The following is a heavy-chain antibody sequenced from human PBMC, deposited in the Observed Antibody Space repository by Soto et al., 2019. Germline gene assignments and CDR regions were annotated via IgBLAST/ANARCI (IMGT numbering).Heavy chain of an antibody. D-gene: IGHD5-18*01. CDR1: GFTFSSYS. CDR3: ARIIGYGHHSYGMDV. V-gene: IGHV3-21*01. J-gene: IGHJ6*02. Sequence: EVQLVESGGGLVKPGGSLRLSCEASGFTFSSYSMNWVRQAPGKGLEWVSSISSSSSYIYYADSVKGRFTISRDNAKDSLYLQMNSLRAEVTAVYYCARIIGYGHHSYGMDVWGQGTTVTVSS. CDR2: ISSSSSYI.